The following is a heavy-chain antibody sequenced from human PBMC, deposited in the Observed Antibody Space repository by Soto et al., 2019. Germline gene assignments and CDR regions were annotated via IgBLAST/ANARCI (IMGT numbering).Heavy chain of an antibody. D-gene: IGHD6-6*01. CDR1: GFTLRGYA. J-gene: IGHJ6*03. V-gene: IGHV3-64*01. CDR2: ISSNGVGT. CDR3: ARRARPDFYYMDV. Sequence: EVQLAESGGGLAQPGGSLRLSCAACGFTLRGYALDWVRQAPGKGLEYVSGISSNGVGTYYANSVQGRFTISKDNSKNTVYLQMVSLRPKDMAVYYCARRARPDFYYMDVWGKGTTVTVSS.